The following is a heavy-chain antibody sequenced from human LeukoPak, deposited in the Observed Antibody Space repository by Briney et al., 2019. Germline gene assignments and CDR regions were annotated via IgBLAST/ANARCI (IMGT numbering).Heavy chain of an antibody. CDR1: GGSFSGYY. D-gene: IGHD3-22*01. CDR3: ARAGRTYYYDSSGYYYAHYYYMDV. J-gene: IGHJ6*03. V-gene: IGHV4-59*01. Sequence: SETLSLTCAVYGGSFSGYYWSWIRQPPGKGLEWIGYIYYSGSTNYNPSLKSRVTISVDTSKNQFSLKLSSVTAADTAVYYCARAGRTYYYDSSGYYYAHYYYMDVWGKGTTVTVSS. CDR2: IYYSGST.